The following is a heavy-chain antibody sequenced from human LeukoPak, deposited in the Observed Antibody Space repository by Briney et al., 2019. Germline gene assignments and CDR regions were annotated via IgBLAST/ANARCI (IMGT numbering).Heavy chain of an antibody. D-gene: IGHD6-19*01. V-gene: IGHV3-30*02. CDR1: GFTFSSYG. J-gene: IGHJ6*03. CDR2: ILYDGSNK. CDR3: ARLTGWDNYYSYMDV. Sequence: GGSLRLSCAASGFTFSSYGMYWVRQAPSKGLERVASILYDGSNKFYLDSVKGRFTISRDNSRNTLYLQMNSLRAEDTAVYYCARLTGWDNYYSYMDVWGKGTTVTVSS.